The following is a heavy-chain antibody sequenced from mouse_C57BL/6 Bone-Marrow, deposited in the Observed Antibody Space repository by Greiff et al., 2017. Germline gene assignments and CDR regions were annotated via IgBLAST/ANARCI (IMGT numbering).Heavy chain of an antibody. J-gene: IGHJ2*01. Sequence: VHLVESGAELVKPGASVKMSCKASGYTFTTYPIEWMKQNHGKSLEWIGNFHPYNDDTKYNEKFKGKATLTVEKSSSTVYLELSRLTYDDSAVYYSARGGNYGVYYFDYWGQGTTLTVSS. V-gene: IGHV1-47*01. CDR2: FHPYNDDT. D-gene: IGHD2-1*01. CDR1: GYTFTTYP. CDR3: ARGGNYGVYYFDY.